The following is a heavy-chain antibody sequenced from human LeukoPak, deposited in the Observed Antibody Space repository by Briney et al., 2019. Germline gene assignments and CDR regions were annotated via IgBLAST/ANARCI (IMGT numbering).Heavy chain of an antibody. CDR2: ISRGSSTI. J-gene: IGHJ4*02. V-gene: IGHV3-48*01. D-gene: IGHD5-18*01. Sequence: GGSLRLSCAASGFTLSSYSMNWVRQAPGKGLEWLSYISRGSSTIYYAGSVKGRFTISRDNAKSSLYLQMNSLRAEDTAVYYCANSREYSCGFDYWGQGTLVTVSS. CDR1: GFTLSSYS. CDR3: ANSREYSCGFDY.